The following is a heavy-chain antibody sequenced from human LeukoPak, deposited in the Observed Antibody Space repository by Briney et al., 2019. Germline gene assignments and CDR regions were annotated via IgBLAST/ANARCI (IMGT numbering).Heavy chain of an antibody. V-gene: IGHV4-59*01. J-gene: IGHJ6*03. CDR1: GGSISSYY. CDR2: IYYSGST. Sequence: SETLSLTCTVSGGSISSYYWSWIRQPPGKGLEWIGYIYYSGSTNYNPSLKSRVTISVDTSKNQFSLKLSSVTAADTAVYYCARILSPHAYYYYYMDVWGKGTTVTVSS. CDR3: ARILSPHAYYYYYMDV.